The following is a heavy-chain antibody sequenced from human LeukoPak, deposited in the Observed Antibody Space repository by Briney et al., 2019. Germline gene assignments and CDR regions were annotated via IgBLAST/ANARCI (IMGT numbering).Heavy chain of an antibody. CDR2: IYSGGTT. CDR3: ARDSGIAVAGFDP. J-gene: IGHJ5*02. V-gene: IGHV3-53*01. CDR1: GFTVNSYY. D-gene: IGHD6-19*01. Sequence: GGSLRLSCAASGFTVNSYYMSWVRQAPGKGLEWVSVIYSGGTTYYADSVKGRFTISRDNSKNTLYLQMNSLRAEDTAMYYCARDSGIAVAGFDPWGQGTLVTVSS.